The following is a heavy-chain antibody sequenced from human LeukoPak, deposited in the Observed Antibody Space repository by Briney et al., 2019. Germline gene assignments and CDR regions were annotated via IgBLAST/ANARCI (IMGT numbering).Heavy chain of an antibody. D-gene: IGHD1-7*01. CDR3: ARKGLGGELGGFDS. Sequence: GGSLRLSCAASGFTFSRYWMSWVRQAPGKGLEWVANIKLDGSEKYYVDSVKGRFTISRDNAKNSLYLQMNSLRVEDTALYHCARKGLGGELGGFDSWGQGTLVTVSS. CDR1: GFTFSRYW. J-gene: IGHJ4*02. CDR2: IKLDGSEK. V-gene: IGHV3-7*03.